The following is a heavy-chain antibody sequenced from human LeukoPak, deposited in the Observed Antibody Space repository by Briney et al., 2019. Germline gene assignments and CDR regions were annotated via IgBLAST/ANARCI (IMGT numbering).Heavy chain of an antibody. CDR2: ISSSGSYI. D-gene: IGHD3-22*01. CDR1: GFTFSSYS. J-gene: IGHJ1*01. Sequence: GGSLRLACTASGFTFSSYSMNWVRQAAGRGLEWVSSISSSGSYIYYADSVKGRFTISRDNDKNSLYLQMNSLRAEDTAVYYCAAYSSLNAREFQYWGQGTLVTVSS. CDR3: AAYSSLNAREFQY. V-gene: IGHV3-21*06.